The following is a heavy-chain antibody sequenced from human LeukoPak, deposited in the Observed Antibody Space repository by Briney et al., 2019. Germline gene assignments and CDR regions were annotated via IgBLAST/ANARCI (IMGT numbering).Heavy chain of an antibody. V-gene: IGHV3-9*01. Sequence: GGSLRLSCAASGFTFDDHGMHWVRQAPGKGLEWVSGISWSSGIIGYADSVKGRFTISRDNAKNSLYLQMDSLRAEDTAVYYCAKDEAGYSSTWYPEYFQHWGQGTLVTVSS. CDR1: GFTFDDHG. CDR3: AKDEAGYSSTWYPEYFQH. CDR2: ISWSSGII. D-gene: IGHD6-13*01. J-gene: IGHJ1*01.